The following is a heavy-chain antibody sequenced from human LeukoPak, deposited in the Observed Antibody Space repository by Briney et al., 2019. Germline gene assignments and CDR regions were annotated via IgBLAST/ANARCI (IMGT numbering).Heavy chain of an antibody. J-gene: IGHJ4*02. D-gene: IGHD4-17*01. V-gene: IGHV3-33*01. CDR2: IWYDGSNK. CDR1: GFTFSSYG. CDR3: ARELSYGDYGDY. Sequence: GGSLRLSCAASGFTFSSYGMHWVRQAPGEGLEWVAVIWYDGSNKYYADSVKGRFTISRDNSKNTLYLQMNSLRAEDTAVYYCARELSYGDYGDYWGQGTLVTVSS.